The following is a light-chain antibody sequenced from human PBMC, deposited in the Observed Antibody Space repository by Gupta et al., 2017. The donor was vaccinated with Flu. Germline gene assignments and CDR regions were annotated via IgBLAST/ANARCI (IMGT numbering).Light chain of an antibody. CDR1: EVRGRY. J-gene: IGLJ2*01. CDR3: QAWDTTAGI. V-gene: IGLV3-1*01. CDR2: MDD. Sequence: SHELSQPPSVSVSPGQTATITCSGDEVRGRYASWYQQRPGQSPVLVIYMDDSRPSGIPERFSASKSGFTATLAISGTQPMDEADYYCQAWDTTAGIFGGGTKLTVL.